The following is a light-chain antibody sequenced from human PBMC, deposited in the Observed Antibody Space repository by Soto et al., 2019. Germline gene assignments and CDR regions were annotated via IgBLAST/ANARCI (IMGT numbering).Light chain of an antibody. CDR2: QAS. CDR1: QSISSW. J-gene: IGKJ1*01. CDR3: QHYNSYSET. Sequence: DIQMTQSPSTLSASVGDGVTITCRASQSISSWLAWYQQKPGKVPNLLVYQASSLESGVPSRFSGSGSGTEFTLTISSLQPDDFATYYCQHYNSYSETFGQGTKVEVK. V-gene: IGKV1-5*03.